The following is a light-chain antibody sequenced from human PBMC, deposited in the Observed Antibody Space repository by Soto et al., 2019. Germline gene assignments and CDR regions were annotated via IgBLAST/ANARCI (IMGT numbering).Light chain of an antibody. CDR2: GAS. V-gene: IGKV3-20*01. CDR3: QQYGSSGT. CDR1: QSVSNNY. J-gene: IGKJ1*01. Sequence: EIVLTESPGTLSLPPGERATLSCRASQSVSNNYLPWYQKKPGQAPRLLIYGASNRAIGIPDRFSGSGSGTDFTFTISSLEPEDFAVYYCQQYGSSGTFGQGTKVDIK.